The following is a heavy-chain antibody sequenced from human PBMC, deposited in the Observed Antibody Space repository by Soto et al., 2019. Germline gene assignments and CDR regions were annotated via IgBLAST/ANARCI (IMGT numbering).Heavy chain of an antibody. CDR1: GYTFTSYD. Sequence: QVQLVQSGAEVKKPGASVKVSCKASGYTFTSYDINWVRQATGQGLEWMGWMNPNSGNTGYAQKFQGRVTMTRITSISTGYMGLSRLRSEDTAVYYFARVGVGANWFDPWGQGSLVTVSS. V-gene: IGHV1-8*01. CDR2: MNPNSGNT. CDR3: ARVGVGANWFDP. D-gene: IGHD1-26*01. J-gene: IGHJ5*02.